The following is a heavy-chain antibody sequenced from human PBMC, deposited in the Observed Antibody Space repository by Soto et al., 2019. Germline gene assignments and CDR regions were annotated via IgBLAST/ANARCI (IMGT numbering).Heavy chain of an antibody. CDR1: GFTFSSYN. D-gene: IGHD3-3*01. Sequence: PGESLKISCAASGFTFSSYNMNWVRQAPGKGLEWVSSISRDSTYMYYADSVRGRFTISRDNPKKSVFLQMDSLSGDDTAVYYCARDPYDFWSGPDYWGQGIVVTV. J-gene: IGHJ4*02. CDR2: ISRDSTYM. CDR3: ARDPYDFWSGPDY. V-gene: IGHV3-21*01.